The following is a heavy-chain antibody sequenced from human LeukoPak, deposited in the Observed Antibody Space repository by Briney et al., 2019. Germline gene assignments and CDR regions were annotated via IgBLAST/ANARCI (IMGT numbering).Heavy chain of an antibody. D-gene: IGHD5-12*01. CDR3: ARSPDIVAKCDY. CDR2: ISAYNGNT. CDR1: GYTFTSYD. V-gene: IGHV1-18*01. Sequence: ASVKVSCKASGYTFTSYDINWVRQAPGQGLEWMGWISAYNGNTNYAQKLQGRVTMTTDTSTSTAYMELRSLRSDDTAVYYCARSPDIVAKCDYWGQGTLVTVSS. J-gene: IGHJ4*02.